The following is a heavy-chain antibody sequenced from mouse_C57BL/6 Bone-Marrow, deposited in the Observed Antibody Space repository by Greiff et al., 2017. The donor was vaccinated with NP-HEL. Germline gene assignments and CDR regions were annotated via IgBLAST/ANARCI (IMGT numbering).Heavy chain of an antibody. CDR1: GYSITSDYA. Sequence: EVKLMESGPGLVKPSQSLSLTCTVTGYSITSDYAWNWIRQFPGNKLEWMGYISYSGSTSYNPSLKSRISITRDTSKNQFFLQLNSVTTEDTATYYCGYYGNYRYFDYWGQGTTLTVSS. CDR3: GYYGNYRYFDY. J-gene: IGHJ2*01. D-gene: IGHD2-1*01. CDR2: ISYSGST. V-gene: IGHV3-2*02.